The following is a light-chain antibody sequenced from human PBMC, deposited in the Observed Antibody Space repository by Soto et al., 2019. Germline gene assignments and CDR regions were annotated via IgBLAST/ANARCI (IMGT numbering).Light chain of an antibody. V-gene: IGKV3D-15*01. CDR2: DAS. CDR1: QSVDSK. J-gene: IGKJ2*01. Sequence: EIVMTQSPATLSVSPGERAIFSCRASQSVDSKLAWYQQKLGQAPRLLIYDASTRATGIPARFSGSGSGTEFTLTISSLQSEDFAIYYCQQYNNWYTFGQGTK. CDR3: QQYNNWYT.